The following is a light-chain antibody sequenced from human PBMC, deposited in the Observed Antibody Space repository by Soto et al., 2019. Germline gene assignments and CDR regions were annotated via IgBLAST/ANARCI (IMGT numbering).Light chain of an antibody. Sequence: EIQRTQSPSTLSGSVGDRFTITCLASQTISSWLAWYQQKPGKAPKLLIYKASTLKSGVPSRFSGSGSGTHFTLTISSLEPEDFAVYYCLQRASWPPGTFGPGTKVDIK. CDR2: KAS. CDR3: LQRASWPPGT. CDR1: QTISSW. V-gene: IGKV1-5*03. J-gene: IGKJ1*01.